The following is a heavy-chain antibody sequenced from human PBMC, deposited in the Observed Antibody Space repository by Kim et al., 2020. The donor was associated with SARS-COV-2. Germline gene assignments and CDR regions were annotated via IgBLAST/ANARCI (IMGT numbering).Heavy chain of an antibody. CDR2: IKEDGSEK. V-gene: IGHV3-7*01. Sequence: GGSLRLSCAASGFTFSSYWMTWVRQAPGKGLEWVANIKEDGSEKNYVDSVKGRFIISRDNAKNSLYLHMAGLRAEDTAVYYCARDSDWSPYDYWGQGTLV. CDR1: GFTFSSYW. CDR3: ARDSDWSPYDY. D-gene: IGHD1-1*01. J-gene: IGHJ4*02.